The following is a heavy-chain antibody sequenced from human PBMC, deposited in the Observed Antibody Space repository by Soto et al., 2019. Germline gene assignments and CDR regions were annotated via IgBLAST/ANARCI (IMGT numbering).Heavy chain of an antibody. CDR1: GFSFNNYG. CDR3: AKDGGVAGTFDY. J-gene: IGHJ4*02. D-gene: IGHD6-19*01. V-gene: IGHV3-30*18. CDR2: ISSDGNNK. Sequence: QVQLVESGGGVVQPGRSLRLSCAASGFSFNNYGMQWVRQAPGKGLEWVAVISSDGNNKFYGDSVKGRFTISRDNSKNTLFLQMGSLRTDDTAVYYCAKDGGVAGTFDYWGQGTLVTVSS.